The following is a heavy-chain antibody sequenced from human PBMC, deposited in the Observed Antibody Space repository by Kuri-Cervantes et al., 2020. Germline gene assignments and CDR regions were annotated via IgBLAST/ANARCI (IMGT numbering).Heavy chain of an antibody. CDR2: INHSGST. Sequence: SETLSLTCAVSGYSISSGYYWGWIRQPPGKGLEWIGSINHSGSTNYNPSLKSRVTISVDTSKNQFSLKLSSVTAADTAVYYCARGEGAGWYSDYWGQGTLVTVSS. CDR1: GYSISSGYY. J-gene: IGHJ4*02. CDR3: ARGEGAGWYSDY. V-gene: IGHV4-38-2*01. D-gene: IGHD2-15*01.